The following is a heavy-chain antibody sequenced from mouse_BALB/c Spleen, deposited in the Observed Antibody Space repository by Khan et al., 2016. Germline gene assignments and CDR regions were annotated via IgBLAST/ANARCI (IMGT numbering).Heavy chain of an antibody. CDR3: ARAVYSMDY. CDR1: GYTFSNYW. J-gene: IGHJ4*01. Sequence: QVQLKESGAELMKPGASVKISCKATGYTFSNYWIEWVKQRPGHGLEWIGEILPGSDRTTYNEKFKGKATFTADTSSNTAYMQLSSLTSEDTAGSYCARAVYSMDYWGQGTAVTVSS. D-gene: IGHD6-1*01. CDR2: ILPGSDRT. V-gene: IGHV1-9*01.